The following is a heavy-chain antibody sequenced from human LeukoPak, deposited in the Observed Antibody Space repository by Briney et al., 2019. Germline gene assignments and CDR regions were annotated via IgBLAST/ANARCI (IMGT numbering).Heavy chain of an antibody. CDR3: ARYRSYYVSGSGVYY. D-gene: IGHD3-10*01. Sequence: GASVKVSCKPSGYTFTNYGVSWVGQAPGQGLEWMGWISHYNDKTKYAKKLQGRVTMTTDKSTRTTKMEMRRVRSEETAVYYCARYRSYYVSGSGVYYWGQGTLVTVSS. V-gene: IGHV1-18*01. CDR2: ISHYNDKT. CDR1: GYTFTNYG. J-gene: IGHJ4*02.